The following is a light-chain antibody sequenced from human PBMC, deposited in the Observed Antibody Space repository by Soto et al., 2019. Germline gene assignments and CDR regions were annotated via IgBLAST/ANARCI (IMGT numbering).Light chain of an antibody. J-gene: IGLJ2*01. V-gene: IGLV2-14*03. Sequence: QSALTQPASVSGSPGQSITISCTGTSSDVGGYTYVSWYQQYPGTVPKVVIYHVSNRPSGVSNRFSGSKSGNTASLTISGLQAEDEADYYCSSYTSSSTVVFGGGTKVTVL. CDR3: SSYTSSSTVV. CDR2: HVS. CDR1: SSDVGGYTY.